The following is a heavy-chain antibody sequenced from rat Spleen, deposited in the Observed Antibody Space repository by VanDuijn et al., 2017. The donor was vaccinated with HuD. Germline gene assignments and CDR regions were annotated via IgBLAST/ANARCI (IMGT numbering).Heavy chain of an antibody. CDR2: ISYSGST. J-gene: IGHJ3*01. CDR1: GYDIHSHH. Sequence: EVQLQESGPGLVKPSQSLSLTCSVTGYDIHSHHWGWLRKFPGNKLEWIGHISYSGSTNYNPSLKSRISITRDTSKNQFFLQLNSVTTEDTATYYCARWNNYAAHWGQGTLVTVSS. V-gene: IGHV3-1*01. CDR3: ARWNNYAAH. D-gene: IGHD1-10*01.